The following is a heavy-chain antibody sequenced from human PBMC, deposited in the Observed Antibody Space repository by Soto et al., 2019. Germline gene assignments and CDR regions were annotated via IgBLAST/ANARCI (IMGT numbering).Heavy chain of an antibody. CDR1: GYTFTGYY. J-gene: IGHJ6*02. Sequence: ASVKVSCKASGYTFTGYYMHWVRQAPGQGLEWMGWINPNSGGTNYAQKFQGRVTMTRDTSISTAYMELSRLRSDDTAVYYCARCFFPAMAGRTYYGMDVWGQGTTVTVYS. V-gene: IGHV1-2*02. CDR3: ARCFFPAMAGRTYYGMDV. CDR2: INPNSGGT. D-gene: IGHD6-19*01.